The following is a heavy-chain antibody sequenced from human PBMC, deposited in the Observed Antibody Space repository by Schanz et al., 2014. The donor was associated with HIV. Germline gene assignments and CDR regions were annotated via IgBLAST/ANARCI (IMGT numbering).Heavy chain of an antibody. CDR2: ISAYNGNT. J-gene: IGHJ6*02. V-gene: IGHV1-18*01. Sequence: QVQLVQSGAEVKKPGASVKVSCKASGYTFTSYGIIWVRQAPGQGLEWMGWISAYNGNTNYAQKLQGRVTMTRDTSISTAYMELSRLRSDDTAVYYCASDLSVYSSSSSVWGQGTTVTVSS. CDR1: GYTFTSYG. CDR3: ASDLSVYSSSSSV. D-gene: IGHD6-13*01.